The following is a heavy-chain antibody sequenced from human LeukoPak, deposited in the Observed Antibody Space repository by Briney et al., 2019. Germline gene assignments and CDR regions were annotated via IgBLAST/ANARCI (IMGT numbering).Heavy chain of an antibody. J-gene: IGHJ4*02. Sequence: GGSLRLSCAASGFTFSSYSMNWVRQAPGKGLEWVSSISSSSSYIYYADSVKGRFTISRDNAKNSLYLQMNSLRAEDTAVYYCARARPDVVATKDLDYWGQGTLVTVSS. CDR2: ISSSSSYI. CDR1: GFTFSSYS. D-gene: IGHD5-12*01. V-gene: IGHV3-21*01. CDR3: ARARPDVVATKDLDY.